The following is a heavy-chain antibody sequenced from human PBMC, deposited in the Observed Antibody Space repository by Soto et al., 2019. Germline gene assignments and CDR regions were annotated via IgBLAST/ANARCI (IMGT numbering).Heavy chain of an antibody. Sequence: HVQRVQSGDEVMKPGASVKVSCKPSGYIFSSFGISWVRQVPGQGLEWMGWINTYNGDTNYAQKFQGRVTTTTDTSTSTAYMELRSLISDDTAVYSCARGYCMFASCPLDFWGQGTLVTVTS. CDR1: GYIFSSFG. CDR2: INTYNGDT. D-gene: IGHD2-2*01. J-gene: IGHJ4*02. CDR3: ARGYCMFASCPLDF. V-gene: IGHV1-18*01.